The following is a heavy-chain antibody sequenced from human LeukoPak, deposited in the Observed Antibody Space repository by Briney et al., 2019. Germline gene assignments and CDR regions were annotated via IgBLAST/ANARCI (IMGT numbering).Heavy chain of an antibody. CDR3: ARERRAFFWSGYFDY. V-gene: IGHV3-30-3*01. CDR2: ISYDGSNK. J-gene: IGHJ4*02. CDR1: GFTFSSYA. D-gene: IGHD3-3*01. Sequence: GGSLRLSCAAFGFTFSSYAMHWVRQAPGKGLEWVAVISYDGSNKYYADSVKGRFTISRDNSKNTLYLQMNSLRAEDTAVYYCARERRAFFWSGYFDYWGQGTLVTVSS.